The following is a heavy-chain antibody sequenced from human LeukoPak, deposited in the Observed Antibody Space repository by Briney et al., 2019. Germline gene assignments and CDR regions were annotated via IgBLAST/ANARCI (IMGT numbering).Heavy chain of an antibody. CDR2: ISGSGGST. J-gene: IGHJ4*02. CDR3: AKNTGYDYVWGSYRLAPGFDY. V-gene: IGHV3-23*01. CDR1: GFTFSSYA. D-gene: IGHD3-16*02. Sequence: PGVSLRLSCAASGFTFSSYAMSWVRQAPGKGLEWVSAISGSGGSTYYTVSVKGRFTISRDNSMNTLYLQMNSLRAEDTAVYYCAKNTGYDYVWGSYRLAPGFDYWGQGTLVTVSS.